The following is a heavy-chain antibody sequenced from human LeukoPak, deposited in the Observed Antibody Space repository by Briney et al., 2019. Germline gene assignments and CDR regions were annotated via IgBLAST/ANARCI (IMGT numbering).Heavy chain of an antibody. Sequence: ASVKVSCKASGGTFSSYAISWVRQAPGQGLEWMGGIIPIFGTANYAQKFQGRVTITADESTSTAYMELSSLRSEDAAVYYCARPSGSYSPSDAFDTWGQGTMVTVSS. D-gene: IGHD1-26*01. CDR2: IIPIFGTA. CDR3: ARPSGSYSPSDAFDT. J-gene: IGHJ3*02. CDR1: GGTFSSYA. V-gene: IGHV1-69*13.